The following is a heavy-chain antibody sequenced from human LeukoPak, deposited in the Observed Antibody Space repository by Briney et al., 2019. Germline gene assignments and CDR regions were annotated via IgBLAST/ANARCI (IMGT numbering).Heavy chain of an antibody. J-gene: IGHJ4*02. CDR1: RFTLSSYW. V-gene: IGHV3-74*03. D-gene: IGHD6-13*01. Sequence: GESLKISCAASRFTLSSYWMHWVRQAPGKGLVWVSRINPDGSSATYADSVKGRFTISRDNVKNTVYLQMNSLRAEDTAVYYCATPGIRDQYDFDRWGQGTLVIVSS. CDR2: INPDGSSA. CDR3: ATPGIRDQYDFDR.